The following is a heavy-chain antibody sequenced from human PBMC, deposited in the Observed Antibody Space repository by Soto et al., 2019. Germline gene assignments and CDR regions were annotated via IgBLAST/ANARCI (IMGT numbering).Heavy chain of an antibody. D-gene: IGHD1-1*01. CDR2: IYYSGST. Sequence: SETLSLTCTVSGGSVSSGSYYWSWIRQPPGKGLEWIGYIYYSGSTNYNPSLKSRVTISVDTSKNQFSLKLSAVTAADTAVYFFASLQWLPGRVNEFEYWGQGTLVTCPQ. J-gene: IGHJ4*02. CDR3: ASLQWLPGRVNEFEY. CDR1: GGSVSSGSYY. V-gene: IGHV4-61*01.